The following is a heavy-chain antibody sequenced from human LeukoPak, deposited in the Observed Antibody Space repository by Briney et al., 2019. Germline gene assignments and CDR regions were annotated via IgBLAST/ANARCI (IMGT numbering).Heavy chain of an antibody. J-gene: IGHJ4*02. V-gene: IGHV3-7*01. D-gene: IGHD1-26*01. CDR3: AKYSGSYYLSSDY. CDR1: GLTFSSYW. Sequence: GGSLRLSCAASGLTFSSYWMSWVRQAPGKGLEWVANIKQDGSEKYYVDSVKGRFTISRDNAKNSLYLQMNSLRAEDTAVYYCAKYSGSYYLSSDYWGQGTLVTVSS. CDR2: IKQDGSEK.